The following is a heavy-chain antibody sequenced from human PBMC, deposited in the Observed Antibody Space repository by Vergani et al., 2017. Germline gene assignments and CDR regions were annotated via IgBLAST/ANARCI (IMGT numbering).Heavy chain of an antibody. Sequence: EVQLVESGGGLVKPGGSLRLSCAASGFTFSSYAMSWVRQAPGKGLEWVSAISGSGGSTYYADSVKGRFTISRDNSKNTLYLQMNSLRAEDTAVYYCAKDNSLRSGWYVAPNWFDPWGQGTLVTVSS. J-gene: IGHJ5*02. V-gene: IGHV3-23*04. D-gene: IGHD6-19*01. CDR2: ISGSGGST. CDR3: AKDNSLRSGWYVAPNWFDP. CDR1: GFTFSSYA.